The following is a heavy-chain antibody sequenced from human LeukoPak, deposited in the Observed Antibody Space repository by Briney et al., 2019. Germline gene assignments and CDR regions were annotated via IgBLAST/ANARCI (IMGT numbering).Heavy chain of an antibody. CDR2: ISANGGGT. Sequence: GGSLRLSCAASGFTFSNYAINWVRQAPGKGLEWVPGISANGGGTYYADSVKGRFTISRDNSKNTLYLQMNTLRVEDTAVYYCARRYSSGWWIDYWGQGTLVTVSS. J-gene: IGHJ4*02. CDR1: GFTFSNYA. D-gene: IGHD6-19*01. V-gene: IGHV3-23*01. CDR3: ARRYSSGWWIDY.